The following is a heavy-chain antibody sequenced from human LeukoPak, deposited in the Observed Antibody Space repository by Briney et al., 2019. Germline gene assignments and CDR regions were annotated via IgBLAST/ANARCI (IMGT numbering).Heavy chain of an antibody. CDR2: IWYDGSNK. Sequence: GGSLRLSCAASGFTFSSYGMHWVRQAPGKGLEWVAVIWYDGSNKYYADSVRGRFTISRDNSKNTLYLQMNSLRAEDTAVYYCARGPHLYYPWGQGPLVTVSS. D-gene: IGHD3-10*01. J-gene: IGHJ5*02. V-gene: IGHV3-33*01. CDR1: GFTFSSYG. CDR3: ARGPHLYYP.